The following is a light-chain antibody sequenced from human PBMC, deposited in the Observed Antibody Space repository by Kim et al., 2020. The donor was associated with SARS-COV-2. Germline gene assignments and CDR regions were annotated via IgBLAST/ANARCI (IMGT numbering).Light chain of an antibody. J-gene: IGLJ1*01. CDR3: NSPDSSGNHLGYV. CDR1: SLRSYY. CDR2: GKN. Sequence: SSELTQDPAVSVALGQTVRITCQGDSLRSYYASWYQQKPGQAPVLVIYGKNNRPSGIPDRFSGSSSGNTASLTITGAQAEDEADYYCNSPDSSGNHLGYV. V-gene: IGLV3-19*01.